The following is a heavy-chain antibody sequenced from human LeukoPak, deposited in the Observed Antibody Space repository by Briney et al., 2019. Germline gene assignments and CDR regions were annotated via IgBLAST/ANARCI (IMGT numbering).Heavy chain of an antibody. Sequence: PGGSLRLYCPASGYTFTGYYMHWVRHAPGQGLEWMGWINPNSGGTNYAQKFQVRVTMTRDTSISTAYMELSRLRSDDTAVYYCARAGGSSWYGVHYYYYYYMDVWGKGTTVTVSS. CDR2: INPNSGGT. CDR1: GYTFTGYY. D-gene: IGHD6-13*01. J-gene: IGHJ6*03. CDR3: ARAGGSSWYGVHYYYYYYMDV. V-gene: IGHV1-2*02.